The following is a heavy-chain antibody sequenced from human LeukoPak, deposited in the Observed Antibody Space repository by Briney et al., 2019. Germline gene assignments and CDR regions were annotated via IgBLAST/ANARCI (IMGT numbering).Heavy chain of an antibody. Sequence: GGSLRLSCAASGFTFSRYWMTWVRQTPRKGLEWVANIKPDGSEKYYLDSVRGRFTISRDNSKNTLYLQMNSLRAEDTAVYYCASSSITYCGGDCYSGSDYWGQGTLVTVSS. D-gene: IGHD2-21*02. CDR1: GFTFSRYW. CDR2: IKPDGSEK. V-gene: IGHV3-7*01. CDR3: ASSSITYCGGDCYSGSDY. J-gene: IGHJ4*02.